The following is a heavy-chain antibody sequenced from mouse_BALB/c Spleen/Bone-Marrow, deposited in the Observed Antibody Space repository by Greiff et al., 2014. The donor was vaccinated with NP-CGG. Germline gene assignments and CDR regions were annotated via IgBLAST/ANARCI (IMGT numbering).Heavy chain of an antibody. CDR1: GFTFSSYG. V-gene: IGHV5-6*01. CDR3: ARQRGGGYYGFFAY. Sequence: EVKVVESGGALVKPGGSLKLSCAASGFTFSSYGMSWVRQTPDKRLEWVATISSGDGYTYYPDSVKGRFTISRDNVKNTLYLQMSSLTSEDSAMYYCARQRGGGYYGFFAYWGQGTLVTVSA. D-gene: IGHD1-1*01. CDR2: ISSGDGYT. J-gene: IGHJ3*01.